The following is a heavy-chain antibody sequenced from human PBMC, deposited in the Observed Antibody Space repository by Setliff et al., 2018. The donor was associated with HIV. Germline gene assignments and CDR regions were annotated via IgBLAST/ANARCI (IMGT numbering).Heavy chain of an antibody. CDR1: GFTFSSYW. D-gene: IGHD3-22*01. CDR2: INSDGSNK. CDR3: KADSSGYP. J-gene: IGHJ5*02. V-gene: IGHV3-74*01. Sequence: GGSLRLSCAASGFTFSSYWMHWVRQAPGKGLVWVSRINSDGSNKFYADSVKGRFTISRDNSKNTAYLQMNSLKTEDTAVYYCKADSSGYPWGQGTLVTVSS.